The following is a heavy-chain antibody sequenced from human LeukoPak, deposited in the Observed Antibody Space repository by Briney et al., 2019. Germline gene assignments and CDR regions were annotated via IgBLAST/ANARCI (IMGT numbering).Heavy chain of an antibody. CDR3: AKSRSDYATEPFDV. CDR1: GFTLSNYA. V-gene: IGHV3-23*01. CDR2: FSARAPNT. D-gene: IGHD3-10*01. Sequence: SGGSLRLSCAASGFTLSNYAMGWVRQAPGKGLEWVSTFSARAPNTYYLNSVKGRFTILRDNSKNTLYLQMNSLRAEDTAIYYCAKSRSDYATEPFDVWGQGTMVTVSS. J-gene: IGHJ3*01.